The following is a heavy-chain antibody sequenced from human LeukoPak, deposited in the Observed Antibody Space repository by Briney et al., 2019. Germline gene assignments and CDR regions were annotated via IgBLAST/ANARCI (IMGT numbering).Heavy chain of an antibody. CDR2: IIAYNGNT. J-gene: IGHJ6*03. CDR3: ARVADDSGGYWPFSYYYYMDV. CDR1: GYTFTSYG. V-gene: IGHV1-18*01. Sequence: ASVKVSCKASGYTFTSYGISGVRQAPGQGIEWMVWIIAYNGNTNYAQKLQGRVTMTTDTSTSTAYMELRSLRSDDTAVYYCARVADDSGGYWPFSYYYYMDVWGKGTTVTVSS. D-gene: IGHD3-22*01.